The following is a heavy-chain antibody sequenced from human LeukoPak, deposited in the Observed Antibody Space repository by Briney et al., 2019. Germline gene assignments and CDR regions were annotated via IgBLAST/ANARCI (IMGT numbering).Heavy chain of an antibody. CDR3: ARENAKYSSGWYADYGMDV. J-gene: IGHJ6*02. V-gene: IGHV6-1*01. CDR1: GDSVSSNSAD. D-gene: IGHD6-19*01. Sequence: SRTLSLTCALSGDSVSSNSADWDWLRQSPSRGLEWLGRTYYRSKWYNDYAVSVKSRITINPDTSKNQFSLQLNSVTPEDTAVYYCARENAKYSSGWYADYGMDVWGQGTTVTVSS. CDR2: TYYRSKWYN.